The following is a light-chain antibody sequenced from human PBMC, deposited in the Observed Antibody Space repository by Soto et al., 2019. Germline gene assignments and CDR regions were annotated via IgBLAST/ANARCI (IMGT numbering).Light chain of an antibody. J-gene: IGLJ1*01. CDR3: VSYTTSASYV. Sequence: QSALTQPASVCGSPGQSITISCTGTSSDVGNYIFVSWYRQHPGKAPKLMIYDINNRPSGVSNRFSGSKSGNTASLTISGLQAEDEADYYCVSYTTSASYVFGTGTKLTVL. CDR1: SSDVGNYIF. V-gene: IGLV2-14*01. CDR2: DIN.